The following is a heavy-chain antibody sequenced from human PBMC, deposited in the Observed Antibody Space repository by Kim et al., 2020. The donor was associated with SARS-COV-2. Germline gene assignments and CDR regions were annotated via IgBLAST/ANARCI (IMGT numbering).Heavy chain of an antibody. J-gene: IGHJ6*02. CDR3: AREGVPNAMDV. Sequence: ASVKVSCKASGYTFTDYYMHWVRQAPEQGPEWMGWINPNSGATKYAQKFQGRVTMTRDTSITTAYMELSSLRCDDTAVYYCAREGVPNAMDVWGQGTTVTVSS. CDR1: GYTFTDYY. D-gene: IGHD3-16*01. CDR2: INPNSGAT. V-gene: IGHV1-2*02.